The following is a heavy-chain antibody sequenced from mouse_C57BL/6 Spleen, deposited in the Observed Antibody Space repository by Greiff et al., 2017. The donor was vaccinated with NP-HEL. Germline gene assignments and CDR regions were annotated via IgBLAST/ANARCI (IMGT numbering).Heavy chain of an antibody. CDR1: GYTFTSYW. CDR2: IHPNSGST. J-gene: IGHJ2*01. D-gene: IGHD1-1*01. Sequence: QVQLQQPGAELVKPGASVKLSCKASGYTFTSYWMHWVKQRPGQGLEWIGMIHPNSGSTNYNEKFKSKATLTVDKSSSTAYMQLSSLTSEDSAVYYCARSSYGSPYYFDYWGQGTTLTVSS. CDR3: ARSSYGSPYYFDY. V-gene: IGHV1-64*01.